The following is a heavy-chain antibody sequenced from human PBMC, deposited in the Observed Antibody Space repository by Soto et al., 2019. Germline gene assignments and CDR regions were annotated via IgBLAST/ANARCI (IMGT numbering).Heavy chain of an antibody. V-gene: IGHV4-31*03. Sequence: SETLSLTCTVSGGSISSGGYYWSWIRQHPGKGLEWIGYIYYSGSTYYNPSLKSRVTISVDTSKNQFSLKLSSVTAADTAVYYCAGGGVTMVRPRRDPVYYYYYMDVWGKGTTVTVSS. J-gene: IGHJ6*03. D-gene: IGHD3-10*01. CDR2: IYYSGST. CDR1: GGSISSGGYY. CDR3: AGGGVTMVRPRRDPVYYYYYMDV.